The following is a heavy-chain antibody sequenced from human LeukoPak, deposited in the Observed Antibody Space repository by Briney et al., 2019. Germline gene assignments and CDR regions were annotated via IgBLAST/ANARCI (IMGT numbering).Heavy chain of an antibody. CDR1: GFNFDDYA. CDR3: AKTYGSGNLNDPFDI. J-gene: IGHJ3*02. D-gene: IGHD3-10*01. CDR2: INWNRGSI. Sequence: PGRSLRLSCAASGFNFDDYAMHWVRQAPGKGLEWVSGINWNRGSIGYADSVKGRFTISRDNAKNSLYLQMNSLRTEDTALYYCAKTYGSGNLNDPFDIWGQGTMVTVSS. V-gene: IGHV3-9*01.